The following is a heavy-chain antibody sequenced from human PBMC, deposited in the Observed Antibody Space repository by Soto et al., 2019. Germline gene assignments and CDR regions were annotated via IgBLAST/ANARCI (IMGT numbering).Heavy chain of an antibody. Sequence: EVQLLESGGGLVQPGGSLRLSCVASGFTFKSYTMNWLRQAPGMGLEWVSVIGAGGTIYYADSVKGRFTISRDNSMNAVYLPMISLRAEDTAVYFCEKFRRLPRSAFEIRGQGTMVTVSP. D-gene: IGHD4-17*01. J-gene: IGHJ3*02. CDR2: IGAGGTI. V-gene: IGHV3-23*01. CDR3: EKFRRLPRSAFEI. CDR1: GFTFKSYT.